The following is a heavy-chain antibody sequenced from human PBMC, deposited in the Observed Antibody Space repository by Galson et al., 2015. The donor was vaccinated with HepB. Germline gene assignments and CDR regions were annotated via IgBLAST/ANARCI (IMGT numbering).Heavy chain of an antibody. J-gene: IGHJ4*02. V-gene: IGHV3-66*01. CDR3: ARYDATRGFDY. D-gene: IGHD3-10*01. CDR1: GFTVSSNH. CDR2: IYSGGST. Sequence: SLRLSCAASGFTVSSNHMNWVRQAPGKGLEWVSLIYSGGSTYYADSVKGRFTISRDHSKNTLYLQMNSLRAEDTAVYYCARYDATRGFDYWGQGTLVTVSS.